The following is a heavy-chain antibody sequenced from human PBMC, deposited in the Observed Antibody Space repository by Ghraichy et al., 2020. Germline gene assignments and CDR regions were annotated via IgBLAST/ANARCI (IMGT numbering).Heavy chain of an antibody. CDR3: TKGWGDY. CDR2: LSANAYRT. Sequence: GESLNISCAASGFSFSNYDMSWVRQAPGKGLEWISGLSANAYRTNYADSVKGRFTISRDNSKSTLYLQMNSLRADDTAVYYCTKGWGDYWGQGTLLNVSS. J-gene: IGHJ4*02. V-gene: IGHV3-23*01. CDR1: GFSFSNYD. D-gene: IGHD3-16*01.